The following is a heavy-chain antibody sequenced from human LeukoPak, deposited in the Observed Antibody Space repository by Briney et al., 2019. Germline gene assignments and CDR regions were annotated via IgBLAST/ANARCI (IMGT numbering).Heavy chain of an antibody. Sequence: GGSLRLSCAASGFTVSSNYMSWVRQAPGKGLEWVSVIYSGGSTYYADSVKGRFTISRDDSKNTLYLQMNSLRAEDTAVYYCARGDFSTGQYFDYWGQGTLVTVSS. CDR1: GFTVSSNY. V-gene: IGHV3-66*01. CDR3: ARGDFSTGQYFDY. CDR2: IYSGGST. D-gene: IGHD3/OR15-3a*01. J-gene: IGHJ4*02.